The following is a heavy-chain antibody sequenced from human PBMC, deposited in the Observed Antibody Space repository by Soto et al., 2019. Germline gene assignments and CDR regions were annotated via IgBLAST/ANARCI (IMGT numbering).Heavy chain of an antibody. CDR1: GGSISSGGYY. D-gene: IGHD3-22*01. CDR2: IYYSGST. J-gene: IGHJ4*02. Sequence: QVQLQESGPGLVKPSQTLSLTCTVSGGSISSGGYYWSWIRQHPGKGLEWIGYIYYSGSTYYNPSLKGRVSISVDTSKNQLSLKLSSVTAADTAVYYCARGRRAYYDSSGPRIDYWGQGTLVTVSS. V-gene: IGHV4-31*03. CDR3: ARGRRAYYDSSGPRIDY.